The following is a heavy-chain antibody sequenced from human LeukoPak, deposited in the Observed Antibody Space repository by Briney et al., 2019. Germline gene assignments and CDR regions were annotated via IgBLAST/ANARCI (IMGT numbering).Heavy chain of an antibody. D-gene: IGHD3-22*01. CDR3: ARATGDSSGYYYFVGPLPPRYYFDY. CDR2: ISYDGSNK. J-gene: IGHJ4*02. V-gene: IGHV3-30*04. CDR1: GFTFSSYA. Sequence: GGSLRLSCAASGFTFSSYAMHWVRQAPGKGLEWVAVISYDGSNKYYADSVKGRFTISRDNSKNTLYLQMNSLRAEDTAVYYCARATGDSSGYYYFVGPLPPRYYFDYWGQGTLVTVSS.